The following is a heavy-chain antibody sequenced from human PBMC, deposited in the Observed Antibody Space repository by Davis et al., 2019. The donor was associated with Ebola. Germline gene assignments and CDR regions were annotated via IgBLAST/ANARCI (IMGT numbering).Heavy chain of an antibody. J-gene: IGHJ4*02. V-gene: IGHV4-59*08. CDR2: IYYSGST. D-gene: IGHD3-3*01. CDR3: ARVEWSGPFDY. Sequence: SETLSLTCTVSGGSISSYYWSWIRQPPGKGLEWIGYIYYSGSTNYNPSLKSRVSISVDTTKNQFSLKVDSVTAADTAVYYCARVEWSGPFDYWGQGGLVTVSS. CDR1: GGSISSYY.